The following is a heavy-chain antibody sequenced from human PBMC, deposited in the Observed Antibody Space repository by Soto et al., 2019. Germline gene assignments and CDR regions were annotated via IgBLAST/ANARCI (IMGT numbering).Heavy chain of an antibody. CDR2: ISSSSSYI. D-gene: IGHD7-27*01. V-gene: IGHV3-21*01. CDR3: ARDLLTGEGVGAFDI. J-gene: IGHJ3*02. Sequence: GGSLRLSCAASGFTFSSYSMNWVRQAPGKGLEWVSSISSSSSYIYYADSVKGRFTISRDNAKNSLYLQMNSLRAEDTAVDYCARDLLTGEGVGAFDIWGQGTMVTVSS. CDR1: GFTFSSYS.